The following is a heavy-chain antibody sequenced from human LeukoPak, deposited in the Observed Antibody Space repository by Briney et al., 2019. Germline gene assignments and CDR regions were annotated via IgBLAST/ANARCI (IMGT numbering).Heavy chain of an antibody. Sequence: GGSLRLSCAASGFTFSNAWMSWVRRAPGKGLEWVGRIKSKTDGGTTDYAAPVKGRLTISRDDSKNTLYLQMNSLKTEDTAVYYCITFSMIVVVITDWGQGTLVTVSS. D-gene: IGHD3-22*01. J-gene: IGHJ4*02. CDR1: GFTFSNAW. V-gene: IGHV3-15*01. CDR3: ITFSMIVVVITD. CDR2: IKSKTDGGTT.